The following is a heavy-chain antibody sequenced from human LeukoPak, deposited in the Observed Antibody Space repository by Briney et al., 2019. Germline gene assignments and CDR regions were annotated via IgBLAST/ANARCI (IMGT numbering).Heavy chain of an antibody. V-gene: IGHV3-74*01. J-gene: IGHJ4*02. CDR2: INSDGSTT. CDR1: GFIFSNYW. Sequence: GGSLRLSCAASGFIFSNYWMHWVRQAPGKGLVWVSRINSDGSTTTYADSVKGRFTISRDNAKNTLYLQMNSLRAEDTAVYYCARDVTDLDYWGQGTLVTVSS. D-gene: IGHD1-20*01. CDR3: ARDVTDLDY.